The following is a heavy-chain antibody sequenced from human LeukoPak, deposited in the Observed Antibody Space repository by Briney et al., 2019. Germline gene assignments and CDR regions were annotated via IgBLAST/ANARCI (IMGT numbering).Heavy chain of an antibody. CDR1: GYSISSGYY. J-gene: IGHJ4*02. CDR3: AREMGSGSEFDF. D-gene: IGHD6-19*01. Sequence: KSSETLSLTCTVSGYSISSGYYWGWIRQPPGKGLEWIGSIYHSGSTYYNPSLKSRVTISVDPSKNQFSLKLSSVTAADTAVYYCAREMGSGSEFDFWGQGTLVTVSS. V-gene: IGHV4-38-2*02. CDR2: IYHSGST.